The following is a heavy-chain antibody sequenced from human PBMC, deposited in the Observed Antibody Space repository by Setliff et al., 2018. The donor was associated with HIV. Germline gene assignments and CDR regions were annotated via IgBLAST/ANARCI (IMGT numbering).Heavy chain of an antibody. Sequence: SETLSLTCTVSGDSIRNDYWTWIRQSPEKGLEWIAYISYSGGTNHNPSLMGRVTMSLDVSKNQISLRLRSVVAADTAVYYCARTRGYSLYYFDYWGQGTLVTVSS. CDR3: ARTRGYSLYYFDY. J-gene: IGHJ4*02. CDR2: ISYSGGT. V-gene: IGHV4-59*12. D-gene: IGHD5-18*01. CDR1: GDSIRNDY.